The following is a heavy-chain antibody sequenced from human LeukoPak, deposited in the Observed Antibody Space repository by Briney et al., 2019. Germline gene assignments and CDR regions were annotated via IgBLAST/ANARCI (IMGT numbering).Heavy chain of an antibody. V-gene: IGHV4-59*11. J-gene: IGHJ5*02. CDR1: GGSISSHY. CDR2: IYYSGST. D-gene: IGHD6-19*01. CDR3: AAVAVAGSRFDP. Sequence: SETLSLTCTVSGGSISSHYWSWIRQPPGKGLEWIGYIYYSGSTNYNPSLKSRVTISVDTSKNQFSLKLSSVTAADTAVYYCAAVAVAGSRFDPWGQGTLVTVSS.